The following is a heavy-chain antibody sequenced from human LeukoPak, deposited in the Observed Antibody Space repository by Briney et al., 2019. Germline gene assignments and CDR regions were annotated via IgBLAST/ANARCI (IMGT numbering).Heavy chain of an antibody. D-gene: IGHD6-13*01. CDR3: ARKIEKQQLVNFDY. J-gene: IGHJ4*02. CDR2: INHSGTT. CDR1: GGSFSGYF. Sequence: SETLSLTCAVYGGSFSGYFWTWIRQAPGKGLEWIGEINHSGTTNYNPSLKSRVTISVDKSKNQFSLELSSVTAADTAVYYCARKIEKQQLVNFDYWGQGTLVTVSS. V-gene: IGHV4-34*01.